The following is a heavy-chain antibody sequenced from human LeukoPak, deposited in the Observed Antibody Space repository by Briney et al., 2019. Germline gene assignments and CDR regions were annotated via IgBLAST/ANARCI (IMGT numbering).Heavy chain of an antibody. CDR2: ISGSGGST. V-gene: IGHV3-23*01. Sequence: AGGSLRLSCAASGFTFSSYGMSWVRQAPGKGLEWVSAISGSGGSTYYADSVKGRFTISRDNSKNTLYLQMNSLRAEDTAVYYCAKDMVRGVIIHHAFDYWGQGTLVTVSS. J-gene: IGHJ4*02. CDR3: AKDMVRGVIIHHAFDY. CDR1: GFTFSSYG. D-gene: IGHD3-10*01.